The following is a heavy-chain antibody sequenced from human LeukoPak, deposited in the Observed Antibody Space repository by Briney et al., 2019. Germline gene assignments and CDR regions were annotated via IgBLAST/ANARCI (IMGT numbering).Heavy chain of an antibody. CDR2: INPNSGGT. CDR1: GYTFTGYY. V-gene: IGHV1-2*06. Sequence: GASVKVSCKASGYTFTGYYMHWVRQAPGQGLEWMGRINPNSGGTNYAQKFQGRVTMTRDTSISTAYMELSRLRSDDTAVYYCARDYSSSSYYFGYWGQGTLVTVSS. J-gene: IGHJ4*02. CDR3: ARDYSSSSYYFGY. D-gene: IGHD6-13*01.